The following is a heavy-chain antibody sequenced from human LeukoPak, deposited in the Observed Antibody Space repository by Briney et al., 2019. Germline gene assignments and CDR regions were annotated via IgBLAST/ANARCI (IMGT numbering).Heavy chain of an antibody. CDR1: GGSFSGYY. CDR2: INHSGST. Sequence: PSETLSLTCAVYGGSFSGYYWSWIRQPPGKGLEWIGEINHSGSTNYNPSLKSRVTISVDTSKNQFSLKLSSVTAADTAVYYCASSRVVVTGRYFDYWGQGTLATVSS. J-gene: IGHJ4*02. D-gene: IGHD2-21*02. CDR3: ASSRVVVTGRYFDY. V-gene: IGHV4-34*01.